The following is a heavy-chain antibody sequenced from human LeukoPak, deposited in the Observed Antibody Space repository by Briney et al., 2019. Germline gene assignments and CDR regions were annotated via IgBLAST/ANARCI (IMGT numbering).Heavy chain of an antibody. CDR1: GFTFSDHY. CDR2: ISSSGSTI. V-gene: IGHV3-11*04. J-gene: IGHJ4*02. Sequence: GGSLRLSCAASGFTFSDHYMSWIRQAPGKGLEWVSYISSSGSTIYYADSVKGRFTISRDNAKNSLYLQMNSLRAEDTALYYCARVKYSGSYPHDYWGQGTLVTVSS. D-gene: IGHD1-26*01. CDR3: ARVKYSGSYPHDY.